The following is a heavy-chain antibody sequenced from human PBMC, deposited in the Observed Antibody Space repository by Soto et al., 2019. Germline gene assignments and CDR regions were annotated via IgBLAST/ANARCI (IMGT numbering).Heavy chain of an antibody. CDR1: GGTFSSYA. J-gene: IGHJ4*02. CDR2: IIPIFGTA. V-gene: IGHV1-69*06. Sequence: QVQLVQSGAEVKKPGSSVKVSCKASGGTFSSYAISWVRQAPGQGLEWMGGIIPIFGTANYAQKFQGRVTITADKSTSTAYMELSSLRSEDTAVYYCATGLQRWLQFQTPFDYWGQGTLVTVSS. D-gene: IGHD5-12*01. CDR3: ATGLQRWLQFQTPFDY.